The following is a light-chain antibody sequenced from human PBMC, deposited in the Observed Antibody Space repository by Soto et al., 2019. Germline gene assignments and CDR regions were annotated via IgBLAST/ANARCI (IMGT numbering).Light chain of an antibody. V-gene: IGKV1-8*01. CDR2: AAS. CDR1: QGISSY. Sequence: AIRMTQSPSSLSASTGDRATITCRASQGISSYLAWYQQKPGKAPKLLIYAASTLQSGVPSRFSGSGSGTDFTLTISCLQSEDFATYYCQQYYSYPPLTFGGGTKVDIK. CDR3: QQYYSYPPLT. J-gene: IGKJ4*01.